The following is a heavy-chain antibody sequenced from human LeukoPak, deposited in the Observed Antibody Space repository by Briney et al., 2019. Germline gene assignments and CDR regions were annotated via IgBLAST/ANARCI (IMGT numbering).Heavy chain of an antibody. CDR3: ARRLRFGAGVDH. D-gene: IGHD3-10*01. CDR1: GGSISSGSYY. CDR2: IYTSGST. V-gene: IGHV4-61*02. J-gene: IGHJ4*02. Sequence: SETLSLTCTVSGGSISSGSYYWSWIRQPAGKGLEWIGRIYTSGSTNYNPSLKSRVTISVDTSKNQFSLKLSSVTAADTAVYYCARRLRFGAGVDHWGQGTLVTVSS.